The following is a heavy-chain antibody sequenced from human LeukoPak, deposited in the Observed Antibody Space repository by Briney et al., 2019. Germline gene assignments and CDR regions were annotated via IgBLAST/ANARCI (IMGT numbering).Heavy chain of an antibody. Sequence: GASVKVSCKASGYTFTTYDINWVRQATGQGLEWMGRMNPNSGNTGYAQKFQGRVTITRDTSISTAYMELSSLRAEDTAVYYCALISYCTSLTCYFLDYWGQGTLVTVSS. D-gene: IGHD2-2*01. CDR1: GYTFTTYD. CDR2: MNPNSGNT. V-gene: IGHV1-8*03. CDR3: ALISYCTSLTCYFLDY. J-gene: IGHJ4*02.